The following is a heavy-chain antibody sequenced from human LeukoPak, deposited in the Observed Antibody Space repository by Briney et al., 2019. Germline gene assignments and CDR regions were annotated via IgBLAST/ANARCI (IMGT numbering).Heavy chain of an antibody. J-gene: IGHJ4*02. Sequence: GGSLRLSCAASGFTFSDYYMSWIRQAPGKGLEGISYISSSGSTIYYADSVQGRFTISRDNAKNSLYLQVNSLRAEDTAVYYCARRMRFGELYFDYWGQGTLVTVSS. CDR1: GFTFSDYY. CDR2: ISSSGSTI. CDR3: ARRMRFGELYFDY. D-gene: IGHD3-10*01. V-gene: IGHV3-11*01.